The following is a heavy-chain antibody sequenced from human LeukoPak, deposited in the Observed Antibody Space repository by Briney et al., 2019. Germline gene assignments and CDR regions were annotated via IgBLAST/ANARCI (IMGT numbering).Heavy chain of an antibody. Sequence: SETLSLTCTVSGGSISSYYWSWIRQPPGKGLEWIGYIYYSGSTNYNPSLKSRVTISVDTAKNQFSLKLSSVTAADTAVYYCARVPYGSGSYLLHWFDPWGQGTLVTVSS. CDR1: GGSISSYY. D-gene: IGHD3-10*01. CDR3: ARVPYGSGSYLLHWFDP. J-gene: IGHJ5*02. CDR2: IYYSGST. V-gene: IGHV4-59*01.